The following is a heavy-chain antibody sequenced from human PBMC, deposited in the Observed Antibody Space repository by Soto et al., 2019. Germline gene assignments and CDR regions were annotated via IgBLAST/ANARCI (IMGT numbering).Heavy chain of an antibody. CDR1: GGSISSSSYY. CDR3: ARLRAMVRGVIVENFDY. J-gene: IGHJ4*02. D-gene: IGHD3-10*01. CDR2: IYYSGST. Sequence: SEPLSLTCTVSGGSISSSSYYWGWIRQPPGKGLEWIGSIYYSGSTYYNPSLKSRVTISVDTSKNQFSLKLSSVTAADTAVYYCARLRAMVRGVIVENFDYWGQGTLVTVSS. V-gene: IGHV4-39*01.